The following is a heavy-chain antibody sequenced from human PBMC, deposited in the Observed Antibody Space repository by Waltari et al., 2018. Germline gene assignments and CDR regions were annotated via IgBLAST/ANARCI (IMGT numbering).Heavy chain of an antibody. Sequence: QLQLQDSGPGLVKPSETLSLTCTVSGGSISSSSYYWGWIRQPPGKGLEWIGSIYYSGSTYYNPSLKSRVTISVDTSKNQFSLKLSSVTAADTAVYYCARHYGLLWFGELLEAFDIWGQGTMVTVSS. J-gene: IGHJ3*02. V-gene: IGHV4-39*01. CDR2: IYYSGST. D-gene: IGHD3-10*01. CDR3: ARHYGLLWFGELLEAFDI. CDR1: GGSISSSSYY.